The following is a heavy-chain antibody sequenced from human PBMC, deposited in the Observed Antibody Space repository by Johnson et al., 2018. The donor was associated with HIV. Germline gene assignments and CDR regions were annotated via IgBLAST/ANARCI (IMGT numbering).Heavy chain of an antibody. J-gene: IGHJ3*01. Sequence: QVQLVESGGGVVQPGRSLRLSCAASGVTFSSHAMHWVRQAPGKGLEWVSGIYRGGNTYYADSVKGRFPISRDNSKNTLYQQMNNLRAEDTSVYYCAKDFGSSSWHAFDVWGQGTMVTVSS. V-gene: IGHV3-NL1*01. CDR1: GVTFSSHA. CDR3: AKDFGSSSWHAFDV. CDR2: IYRGGNT. D-gene: IGHD6-13*01.